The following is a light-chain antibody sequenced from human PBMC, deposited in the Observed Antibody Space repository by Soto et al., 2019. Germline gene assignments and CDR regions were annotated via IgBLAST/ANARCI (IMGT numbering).Light chain of an antibody. CDR1: SSDIGSYNH. J-gene: IGLJ1*01. CDR3: ISYTDRQSYL. V-gene: IGLV2-14*03. Sequence: SSDIGSYNHVAWYQQFPGKSPKLMIYAVSDRPPGVSDRFSGSKSGITASLTISGLQTEDEADYYCISYTDRQSYLFGTGTKVTVL. CDR2: AVS.